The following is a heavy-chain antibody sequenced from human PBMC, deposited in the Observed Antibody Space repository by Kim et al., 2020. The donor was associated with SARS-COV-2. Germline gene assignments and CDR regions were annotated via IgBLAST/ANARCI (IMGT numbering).Heavy chain of an antibody. CDR2: ISYDGSNK. J-gene: IGHJ2*01. CDR1: GFTFSSYG. V-gene: IGHV3-30*18. D-gene: IGHD4-4*01. Sequence: GGSLRLSCAASGFTFSSYGMHWVRQAPGKGLEWVAVISYDGSNKYYADSVKGRFTISRDNSKNTLYLQMNSLRAEDTAVYYCAKARTPYSNYVIWYFDLWGRGTLVTISS. CDR3: AKARTPYSNYVIWYFDL.